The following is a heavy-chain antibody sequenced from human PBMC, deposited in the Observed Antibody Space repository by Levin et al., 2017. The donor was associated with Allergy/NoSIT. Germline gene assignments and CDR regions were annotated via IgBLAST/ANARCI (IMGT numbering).Heavy chain of an antibody. J-gene: IGHJ3*02. CDR1: GFSFSIYC. Sequence: GGSLRLSCAVSGFSFSIYCIHWVRQAPGKGLEWVAGISDDGSKKYYADSVKGRFTISRDNFKNTLYLQMNSLRVEEMAVYYCAKVRRELVIATDAFDIWGPGTMVTVSS. CDR3: AKVRRELVIATDAFDI. D-gene: IGHD3-9*01. CDR2: ISDDGSKK. V-gene: IGHV3-30*18.